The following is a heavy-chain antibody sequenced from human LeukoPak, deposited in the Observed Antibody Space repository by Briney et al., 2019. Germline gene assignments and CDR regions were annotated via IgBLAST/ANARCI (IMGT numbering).Heavy chain of an antibody. CDR2: INKKGNT. D-gene: IGHD6-19*01. V-gene: IGHV4-4*08. J-gene: IGHJ4*02. CDR1: GGSIYSYY. Sequence: ASETLSLTCAVSGGSIYSYYWGWIRQPPGKGLEWIGDINKKGNTNYNPSLKSRVTISLDTSKNHLSLTLTSVVAADTGIYYCMRRDTGWNYSDYWGQGILVAGSS. CDR3: MRRDTGWNYSDY.